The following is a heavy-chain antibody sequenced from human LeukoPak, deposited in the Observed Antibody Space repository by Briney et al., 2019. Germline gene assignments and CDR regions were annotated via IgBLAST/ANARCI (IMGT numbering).Heavy chain of an antibody. Sequence: SETLSLTCAVYGESFSGYYWGWIRQPPGKGLEWIGSIYYSGSTYYNPSLKSRVTISIDTSKNQFSLKLSSVTAADTAVYYCARDVVRLRGAPSPFDYWGQGTLVTVSS. J-gene: IGHJ4*02. CDR2: IYYSGST. CDR3: ARDVVRLRGAPSPFDY. D-gene: IGHD3-10*01. V-gene: IGHV4-34*01. CDR1: GESFSGYY.